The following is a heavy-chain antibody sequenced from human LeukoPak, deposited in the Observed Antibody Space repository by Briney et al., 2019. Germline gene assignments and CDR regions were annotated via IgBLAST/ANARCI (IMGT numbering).Heavy chain of an antibody. J-gene: IGHJ6*02. V-gene: IGHV3-48*03. CDR1: GFTLSSYE. CDR2: ISSTGRTI. CDR3: ARGLYGMDV. Sequence: GSLRRSCAASGFTLSSYEINWVRQAPGKGLEWVSYISSTGRTIYYTDSVKGRFTISRDNAENSLYLQMNSLRDEDTAVYYCARGLYGMDVWGQGTTATVSS.